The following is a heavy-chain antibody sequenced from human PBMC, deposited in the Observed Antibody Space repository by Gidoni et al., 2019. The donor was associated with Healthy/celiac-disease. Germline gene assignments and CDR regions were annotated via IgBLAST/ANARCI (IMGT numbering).Heavy chain of an antibody. Sequence: GYYWSWIRQHPGKGLEWIGYIYYSGSTYYNPSLKSRVTISVDTSKNQFSLKLSSVPAADTAVYYCAGRSRGPFDPWGQGTLVTVSS. CDR3: AGRSRGPFDP. J-gene: IGHJ5*02. CDR2: IYYSGST. CDR1: GYY. V-gene: IGHV4-31*02.